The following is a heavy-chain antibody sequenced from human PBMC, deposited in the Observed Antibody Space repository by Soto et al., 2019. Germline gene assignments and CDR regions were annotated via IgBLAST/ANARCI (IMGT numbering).Heavy chain of an antibody. CDR1: GFTFNNYA. Sequence: EVQLAESGGGLAQPGGSLRLSCAACGFTFNNYAMSWVRQAPGKGLDWVSVISGGGDKTYYADSVKGRFTISRHNSKDRVYVQINSLRAADTVVYFCAKVHSCGDGSSSHLDFGGQGKIVTVSS. D-gene: IGHD7-27*01. J-gene: IGHJ3*01. CDR3: AKVHSCGDGSSSHLDF. CDR2: ISGGGDKT. V-gene: IGHV3-23*04.